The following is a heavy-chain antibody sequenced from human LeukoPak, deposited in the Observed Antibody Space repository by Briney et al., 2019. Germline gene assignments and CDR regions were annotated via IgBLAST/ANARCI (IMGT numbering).Heavy chain of an antibody. J-gene: IGHJ3*02. D-gene: IGHD6-19*01. CDR3: ASGLTVAGTFDI. CDR2: INPNSGGT. V-gene: IGHV1-2*06. CDR1: GYTFTGYY. Sequence: ASVKVSCKASGYTFTGYYMHWVRRAPGQGLEWMGRINPNSGGTNYAQKFQGRVTMTRDTSISTAYMELSRLRSDDTAVYYCASGLTVAGTFDIWGQGTMVTVSS.